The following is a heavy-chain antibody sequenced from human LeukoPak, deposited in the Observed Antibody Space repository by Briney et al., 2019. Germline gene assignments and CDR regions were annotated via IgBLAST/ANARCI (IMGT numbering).Heavy chain of an antibody. V-gene: IGHV3-23*01. CDR2: ISGSGGST. J-gene: IGHJ6*03. Sequence: PGGSLRLSCAASGFTFSSYGMSWVRQAPGKGLERVSGISGSGGSTYYADSVKGRLTISRDNSKNTLYLQMNSLRAEDTAIYICAKDGGTYPYFLDVWGKGTTVIVSS. CDR1: GFTFSSYG. D-gene: IGHD1-26*01. CDR3: AKDGGTYPYFLDV.